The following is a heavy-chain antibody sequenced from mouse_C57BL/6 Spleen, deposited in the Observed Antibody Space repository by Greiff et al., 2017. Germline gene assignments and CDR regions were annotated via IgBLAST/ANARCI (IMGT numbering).Heavy chain of an antibody. V-gene: IGHV5-16*01. J-gene: IGHJ2*01. CDR3: ARDRSGTYGGYFDY. CDR2: INYDGSST. Sequence: EVMLVESEGGLVQPGSSMKLSCTASGFTFSDYYMAWVRQVPEKGLEWVANINYDGSSTYYLDSLKSRFIISRDNAKNILYLQMSSLKSEDTATYYCARDRSGTYGGYFDYWGQGTTLTVSS. D-gene: IGHD1-1*02. CDR1: GFTFSDYY.